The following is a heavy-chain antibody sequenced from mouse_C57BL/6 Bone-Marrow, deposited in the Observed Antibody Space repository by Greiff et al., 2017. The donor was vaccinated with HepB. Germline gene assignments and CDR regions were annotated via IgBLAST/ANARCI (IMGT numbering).Heavy chain of an antibody. D-gene: IGHD3-3*01. V-gene: IGHV5-4*01. CDR2: ISDGGSYT. J-gene: IGHJ4*01. CDR3: ARDRDPYAMDY. Sequence: EVKVVESGGGLVKPGGSLKLSCAASGFTFSSYAMSWVRQTPEKRLEWVATISDGGSYTYYPDNVKGRFTISRDNAKNNLYLQMSHLKSEDTAMYYCARDRDPYAMDYWGQGTSVTVSS. CDR1: GFTFSSYA.